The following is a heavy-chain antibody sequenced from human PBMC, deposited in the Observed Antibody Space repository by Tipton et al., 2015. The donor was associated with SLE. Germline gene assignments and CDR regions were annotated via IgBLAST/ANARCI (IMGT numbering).Heavy chain of an antibody. Sequence: TLSLTCGVSGGSISSNNWWSWVRQPPGKGLEWIGEIHHSGNTNYNPSLKSRVTMSVDTSKTQFSLNLSSLTAADTAIYHCARVVTVGATHYYDVDVWGPGTTVTVSS. V-gene: IGHV4-4*02. D-gene: IGHD2-15*01. CDR2: IHHSGNT. CDR3: ARVVTVGATHYYDVDV. J-gene: IGHJ6*02. CDR1: GGSISSNNW.